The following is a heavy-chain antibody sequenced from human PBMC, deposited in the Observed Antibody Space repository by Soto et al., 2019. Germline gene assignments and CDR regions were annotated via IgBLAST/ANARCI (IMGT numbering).Heavy chain of an antibody. CDR2: INPSGGST. Sequence: ASVKVSCKASGYTFTSYYMHWVRQAPGQGLEWMGIINPSGGSTSYAQKFQGRVTMTRDTSTSTVYMELSSLRSEDTAVYYCARDLLTYYYGSGSYGSYYYYYGMDVWGQGTTVTVSS. D-gene: IGHD3-10*01. CDR3: ARDLLTYYYGSGSYGSYYYYYGMDV. V-gene: IGHV1-46*01. CDR1: GYTFTSYY. J-gene: IGHJ6*02.